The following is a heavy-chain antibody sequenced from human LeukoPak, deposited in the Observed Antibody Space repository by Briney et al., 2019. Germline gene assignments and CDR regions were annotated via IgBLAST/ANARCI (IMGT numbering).Heavy chain of an antibody. Sequence: GGSLRLSCAASGFTFSSYSMNWVRQAPGKGLEWVSSISSSSSYIYYADSVKGRFTISRDNAKSSLYLQMNSLRAEDTAVYYCAGDRVPAAINYWGQGTLVTVSS. CDR1: GFTFSSYS. J-gene: IGHJ4*02. CDR2: ISSSSSYI. CDR3: AGDRVPAAINY. D-gene: IGHD2-2*01. V-gene: IGHV3-21*01.